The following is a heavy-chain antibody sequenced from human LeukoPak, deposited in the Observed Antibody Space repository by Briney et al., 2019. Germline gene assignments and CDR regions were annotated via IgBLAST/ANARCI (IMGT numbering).Heavy chain of an antibody. J-gene: IGHJ4*02. D-gene: IGHD3-3*01. V-gene: IGHV1-2*02. Sequence: GASVKVSCKASGYTFTAYYMHWVRQAPGQGLEWMGWINPNSGGTNYAQKFQGRVTMTRDTSINTAYMELSTLRSDDTAVCYCARDGLGRSGYDYWGQGTLVTVSS. CDR1: GYTFTAYY. CDR3: ARDGLGRSGYDY. CDR2: INPNSGGT.